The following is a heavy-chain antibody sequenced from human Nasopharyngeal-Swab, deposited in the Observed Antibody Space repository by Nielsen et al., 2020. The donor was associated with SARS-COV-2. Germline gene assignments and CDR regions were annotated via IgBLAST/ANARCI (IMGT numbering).Heavy chain of an antibody. J-gene: IGHJ6*02. V-gene: IGHV3-23*01. CDR2: ISGSGGST. Sequence: GGSRRLSGAASGFNFRSYAMSWVRQAPGEGLEWVSAISGSGGSTYYADSVKGRFTISRDNSKNTLYLQMNSLRPEDTAVYYCAKGGSAEWLAFSYYGMDVWGQGTTVTVSS. CDR3: AKGGSAEWLAFSYYGMDV. CDR1: GFNFRSYA. D-gene: IGHD6-19*01.